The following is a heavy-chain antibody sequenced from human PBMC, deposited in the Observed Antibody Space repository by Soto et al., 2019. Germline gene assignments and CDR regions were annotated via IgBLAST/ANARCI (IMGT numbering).Heavy chain of an antibody. J-gene: IGHJ4*02. CDR3: ARSLRNTSNDETSFDY. CDR2: ISSSSSTI. D-gene: IGHD1-20*01. V-gene: IGHV3-48*01. Sequence: GGSLRLSCAASGFSFSSRNMNWVRQAPGKGLEWISYISSSSSTIYYADSVKGRFTISRDNAKNSLYLQMGSLRAEDMALYFCARSLRNTSNDETSFDYWGQGTLVTVSS. CDR1: GFSFSSRN.